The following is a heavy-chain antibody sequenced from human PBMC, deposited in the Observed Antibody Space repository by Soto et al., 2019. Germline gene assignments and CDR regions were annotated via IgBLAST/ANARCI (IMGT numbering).Heavy chain of an antibody. CDR3: ARAWTIVAPWMDF. CDR2: ISSSSSTI. D-gene: IGHD5-12*01. J-gene: IGHJ4*02. CDR1: GFTFSSYS. Sequence: PGGSLRLSCAASGFTFSSYSMNWVRQAPGKGLEWVSSISSSSSTIYYADSVKGRFTISRDNAKNSLYLQMNSLRAEDTAVYYCARAWTIVAPWMDFWGQGTLVTVSS. V-gene: IGHV3-48*01.